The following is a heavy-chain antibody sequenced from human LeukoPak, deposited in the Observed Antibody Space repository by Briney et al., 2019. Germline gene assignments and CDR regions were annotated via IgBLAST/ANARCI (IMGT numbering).Heavy chain of an antibody. Sequence: SETLPLTCAVYGGSFSGYYWSWIRQPPGKGLEWIGEINHSGSTNYNPSLKSRVTISVDTSKNQFSLKLSSVTAADTAVYYCARRGALNYDILTGTYNWFDPWGQGTLVTVSS. D-gene: IGHD3-9*01. V-gene: IGHV4-34*01. J-gene: IGHJ5*02. CDR3: ARRGALNYDILTGTYNWFDP. CDR1: GGSFSGYY. CDR2: INHSGST.